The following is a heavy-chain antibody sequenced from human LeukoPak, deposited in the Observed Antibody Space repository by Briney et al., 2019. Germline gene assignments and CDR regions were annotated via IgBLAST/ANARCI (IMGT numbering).Heavy chain of an antibody. CDR1: GASISSYY. D-gene: IGHD2-21*02. CDR2: IHTSGST. J-gene: IGHJ5*02. V-gene: IGHV4-4*07. CDR3: ARVTDPRYNWFDP. Sequence: SETLSLTCTVSGASISSYYWTWIRQPAGRGPEWIGRIHTSGSTNYNPSLKSRVNMSVDTSKNQFSLKLNSVTAADTAVYYCARVTDPRYNWFDPWGQGTLVTVSS.